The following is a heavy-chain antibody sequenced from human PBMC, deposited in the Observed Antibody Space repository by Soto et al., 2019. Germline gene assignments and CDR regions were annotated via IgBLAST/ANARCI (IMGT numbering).Heavy chain of an antibody. CDR2: ISGSGGST. CDR1: GFTFSSYA. D-gene: IGHD2-8*01. J-gene: IGHJ6*02. V-gene: IGHV3-23*01. Sequence: GGSLRLSCAASGFTFSSYAMSWVRQAPGKGLEWVSAISGSGGSTYYADSVKGRFTISRDNSKNTLYLQMNSLRAEDTAVYYCAKEYCTNGVCPSLIGYGMDVWGQGTTVTVSS. CDR3: AKEYCTNGVCPSLIGYGMDV.